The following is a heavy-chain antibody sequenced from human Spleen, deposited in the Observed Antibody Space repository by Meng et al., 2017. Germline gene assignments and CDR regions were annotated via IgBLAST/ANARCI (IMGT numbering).Heavy chain of an antibody. CDR3: VRSSGWVRPGFYP. D-gene: IGHD6-19*01. CDR1: GGSISTSGYY. J-gene: IGHJ5*02. Sequence: HPQLQESGPGLVKPSEALSLPCSVSGGSISTSGYYWGWIRQPPGKGLEWIGSIGHSGTTYYTPSLRRRVTVSIDTSKNQFSLEVTSVTAADTAVYYCVRSSGWVRPGFYPWGQGTLVTVSS. CDR2: IGHSGTT. V-gene: IGHV4-39*01.